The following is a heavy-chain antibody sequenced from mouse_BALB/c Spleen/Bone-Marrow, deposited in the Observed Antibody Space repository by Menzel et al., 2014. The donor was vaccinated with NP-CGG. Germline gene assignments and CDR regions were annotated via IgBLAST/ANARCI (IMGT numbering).Heavy chain of an antibody. CDR1: GYTFTTYW. CDR2: IYPSDSYT. Sequence: VQLQQSGAELVRPGASVKLSCKASGYTFTTYWIHWVKQRPGQGLEWIGNIYPSDSYTNYNQKFKDKATLTVDKSSSTAYMQLSSPTSEDSAVCYCTRWDGNYLYWYFDVRGAGTTVTVSS. D-gene: IGHD2-1*01. V-gene: IGHV1-69*02. J-gene: IGHJ1*01. CDR3: TRWDGNYLYWYFDV.